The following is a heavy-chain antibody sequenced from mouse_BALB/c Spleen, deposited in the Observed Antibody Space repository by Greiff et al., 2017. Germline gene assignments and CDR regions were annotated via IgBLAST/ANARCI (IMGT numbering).Heavy chain of an antibody. Sequence: VKLVESGPGLVAPSQSLSITCTVSGFSLTGYGVNWVLQPPGKGLEWLGMIWGDGSTDYNSALKSRLSISKDNSKSQVFLKMNSLQTDDTARYYCARGGNDYGLFAYWGQGTLVTVS. CDR3: ARGGNDYGLFAY. CDR1: GFSLTGYG. D-gene: IGHD2-4*01. CDR2: IWGDGST. J-gene: IGHJ3*01. V-gene: IGHV2-6-7*01.